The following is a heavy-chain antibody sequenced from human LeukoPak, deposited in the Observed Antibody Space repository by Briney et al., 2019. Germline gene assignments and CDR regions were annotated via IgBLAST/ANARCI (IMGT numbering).Heavy chain of an antibody. CDR3: ARGGSYLSAFDI. Sequence: GGSLRLSCAVSGFTVRNNYMSWVRQAPGKGLEWVSVLYSGGSTFYADSVKGRFTISRDNSKNTLYLQMNSLRAEDTAVYCCARGGSYLSAFDIWGQGTMVTVSS. CDR1: GFTVRNNY. D-gene: IGHD1-26*01. CDR2: LYSGGST. J-gene: IGHJ3*02. V-gene: IGHV3-53*01.